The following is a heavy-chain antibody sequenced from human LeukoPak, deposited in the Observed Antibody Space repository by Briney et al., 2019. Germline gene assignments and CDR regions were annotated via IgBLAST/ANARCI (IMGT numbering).Heavy chain of an antibody. CDR3: ARAAYCSGATCYSGYFQD. Sequence: WQTLSLTCIVSGGSISNYYWNWIRQPPGKGLEWIGYIYYTGNTNYNPSLASRVTISMDTSRTHFSLNLRSVTAADTAVYYCARAAYCSGATCYSGYFQDWGQGTLVTVSS. CDR2: IYYTGNT. J-gene: IGHJ1*01. CDR1: GGSISNYY. D-gene: IGHD2-15*01. V-gene: IGHV4-59*01.